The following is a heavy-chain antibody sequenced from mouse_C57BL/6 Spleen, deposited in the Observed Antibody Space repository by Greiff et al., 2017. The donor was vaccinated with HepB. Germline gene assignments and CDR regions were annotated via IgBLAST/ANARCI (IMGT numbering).Heavy chain of an antibody. CDR3: TRLGYDYDGRFAY. V-gene: IGHV1-15*01. J-gene: IGHJ3*01. CDR1: GYTFTDYE. CDR2: IDPETGGT. D-gene: IGHD2-4*01. Sequence: QVQLQQSGAELVRPGASVTLSCKASGYTFTDYEMHWVKQTPVHGLEWIGAIDPETGGTAYNQKYKGKSILTADKSSSTAYMELRSLTSEDSAVYYCTRLGYDYDGRFAYWGQGTLVTVSA.